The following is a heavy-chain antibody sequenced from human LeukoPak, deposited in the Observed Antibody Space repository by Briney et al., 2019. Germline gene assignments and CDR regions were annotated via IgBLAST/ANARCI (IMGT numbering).Heavy chain of an antibody. D-gene: IGHD1-26*01. V-gene: IGHV1-2*02. J-gene: IGHJ6*02. Sequence: ASVKVSCKASGYTFTDYYLHWVRQAPGQGLEWMGWINPISGGTNYARKFQGSVTMTRDASITTVYTELSSLRSDDTAVYYCASLGVTTIHYYGMDVWGQGTTVTVSS. CDR1: GYTFTDYY. CDR3: ASLGVTTIHYYGMDV. CDR2: INPISGGT.